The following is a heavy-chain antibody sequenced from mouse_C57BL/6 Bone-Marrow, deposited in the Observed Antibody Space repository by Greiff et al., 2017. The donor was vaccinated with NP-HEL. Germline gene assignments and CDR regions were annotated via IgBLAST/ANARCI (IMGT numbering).Heavy chain of an antibody. D-gene: IGHD1-1*01. Sequence: EVKLMESGGGLVKPGGSLKLSCAASGFTFSSYAMSWVRQTPEKRLEWVATISDGGSYTYYPDNVKGRFTISRDNAKNNLYLQMSHLKSEDTAMYYCARDWGEFRYGSSYFDYWGQGTTLTVSS. CDR2: ISDGGSYT. CDR3: ARDWGEFRYGSSYFDY. V-gene: IGHV5-4*01. CDR1: GFTFSSYA. J-gene: IGHJ2*01.